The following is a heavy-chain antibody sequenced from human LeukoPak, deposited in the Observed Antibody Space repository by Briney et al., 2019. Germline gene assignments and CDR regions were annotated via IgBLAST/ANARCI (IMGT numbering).Heavy chain of an antibody. V-gene: IGHV4-61*08. D-gene: IGHD2-2*01. J-gene: IGHJ4*02. CDR1: GGSINSGDYY. CDR2: VYYSGST. CDR3: ARGYCSSSTCSVRPFDY. Sequence: SETLSLTCTVSGGSINSGDYYWSWIRRPPGKRLEWIGYVYYSGSTHYNPSLSSRVTISVDTSKNQFSLKLSSVTAADTAVYYCARGYCSSSTCSVRPFDYWGQGTLVTVSS.